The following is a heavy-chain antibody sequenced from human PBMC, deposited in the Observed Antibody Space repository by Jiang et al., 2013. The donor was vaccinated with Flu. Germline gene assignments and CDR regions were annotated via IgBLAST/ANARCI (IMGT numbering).Heavy chain of an antibody. V-gene: IGHV7-4-1*02. Sequence: YTFTSYAMNWVRQAPGQGLEWMGWINTNTGNPTYAQGFTGRFVXSLDTSVSTAYLQISSLKAEDTAVYYCARDSRYSSSWYESWFDPWGQGTLVTVSS. CDR3: ARDSRYSSSWYESWFDP. D-gene: IGHD6-13*01. J-gene: IGHJ5*02. CDR1: YTFTSYA. CDR2: INTNTGNP.